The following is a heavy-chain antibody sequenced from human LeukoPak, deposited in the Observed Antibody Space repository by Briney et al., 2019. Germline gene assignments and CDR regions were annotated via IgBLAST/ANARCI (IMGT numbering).Heavy chain of an antibody. J-gene: IGHJ5*02. CDR3: AREARGYCSSTSCPPWFDP. CDR2: IIPILGIA. V-gene: IGHV1-69*04. D-gene: IGHD2-2*01. Sequence: GASVKVSCKASGYTFTGYYMHWVRQAPGQGLEWMGRIIPILGIANYAQKFQGRVTITADKSTSTAYMELSSLRSEDTAVYYCAREARGYCSSTSCPPWFDPWGQGTLVTVSS. CDR1: GYTFTGYY.